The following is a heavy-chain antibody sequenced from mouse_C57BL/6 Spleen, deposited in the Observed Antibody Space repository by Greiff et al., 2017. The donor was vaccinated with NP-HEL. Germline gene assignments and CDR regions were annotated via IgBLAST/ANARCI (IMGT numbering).Heavy chain of an antibody. CDR1: GYTFTSYT. CDR2: INPSSGYT. J-gene: IGHJ3*01. CDR3: ARYYGSSSFAY. D-gene: IGHD1-1*01. Sequence: VQLQQSGAELARPGASVKMSCKASGYTFTSYTMHRVKQRPGQGLEWIGYINPSSGYTKYNQKFKDKATLTADKSSSTAYMQLSSLTSEDSAVYYCARYYGSSSFAYWGQGTLVTVSA. V-gene: IGHV1-4*01.